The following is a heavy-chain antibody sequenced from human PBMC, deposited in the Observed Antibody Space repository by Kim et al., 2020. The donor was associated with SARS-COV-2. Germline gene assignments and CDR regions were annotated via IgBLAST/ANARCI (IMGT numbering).Heavy chain of an antibody. CDR1: GSTFDDYA. D-gene: IGHD3-10*01. CDR2: ISWNSGSI. J-gene: IGHJ4*02. V-gene: IGHV3-9*01. Sequence: GGSLRLSCAASGSTFDDYAMHWVRQAPGKGLEWVSGISWNSGSIGYADSVKGRFTISRDNAKNSLYLQMNSLRAEDTALYYCAKDMEGYGSGIDYWGQGT. CDR3: AKDMEGYGSGIDY.